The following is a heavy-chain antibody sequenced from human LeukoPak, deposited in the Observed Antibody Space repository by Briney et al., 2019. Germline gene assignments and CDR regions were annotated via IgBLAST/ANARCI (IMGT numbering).Heavy chain of an antibody. Sequence: KPSETLSLTCSVSGGSISSYYWSWIRQPPGKGLEWIGYIHYSGGTNYNPSLKSRVTTSVDTPKNQFSLKLTSVTAADTAVYYCARVGSGNFDYWGQGTLVTVSS. CDR1: GGSISSYY. CDR3: ARVGSGNFDY. V-gene: IGHV4-59*01. J-gene: IGHJ4*02. D-gene: IGHD1-1*01. CDR2: IHYSGGT.